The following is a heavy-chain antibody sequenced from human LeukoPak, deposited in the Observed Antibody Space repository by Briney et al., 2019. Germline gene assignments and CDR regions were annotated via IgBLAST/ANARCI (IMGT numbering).Heavy chain of an antibody. V-gene: IGHV3-9*01. CDR1: GFTFSSYA. Sequence: GGSLRLSCAASGFTFSSYAMSWVRQAPGKGLEWVSGISWNGGSRDYADSVKGRFTISRDNAKNSLYLQMNSLRAEDSALYYCAKDINSAVTPYFDYWGQGTLVTVSS. CDR2: ISWNGGSR. CDR3: AKDINSAVTPYFDY. J-gene: IGHJ4*02. D-gene: IGHD4-17*01.